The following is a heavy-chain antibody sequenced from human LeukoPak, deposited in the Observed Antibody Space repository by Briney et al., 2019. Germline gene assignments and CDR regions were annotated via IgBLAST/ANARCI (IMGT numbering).Heavy chain of an antibody. CDR3: ARDQISSAGSSFYYYMDV. V-gene: IGHV3-21*01. D-gene: IGHD6-13*01. J-gene: IGHJ6*03. CDR2: ISSSSSFI. CDR1: GFTFSSDN. Sequence: GRSLRLSCAASGFTFSSDNMNWVRQAPGKGLEWVSSISSSSSFIYYADSVKGRFTISRDNAQSSLYLHINSLRAEDTAVYYCARDQISSAGSSFYYYMDVWGKGTTVTISS.